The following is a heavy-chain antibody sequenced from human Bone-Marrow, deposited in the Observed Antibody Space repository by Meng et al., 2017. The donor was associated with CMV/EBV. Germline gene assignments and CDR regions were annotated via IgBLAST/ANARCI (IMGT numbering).Heavy chain of an antibody. CDR3: ARVSLIGYCTGTSCHIDY. D-gene: IGHD2-2*02. CDR1: GFTFSSYN. J-gene: IGHJ4*02. V-gene: IGHV3-48*04. Sequence: GASLKISCAASGFTFSSYNMNWVRQAPGKGLEWVSYISSSSSTIYYADSMKGRFTISRDNAKNSLYLQMNSLRAEDTAVYYCARVSLIGYCTGTSCHIDYWGQGTLVAVSS. CDR2: ISSSSSTI.